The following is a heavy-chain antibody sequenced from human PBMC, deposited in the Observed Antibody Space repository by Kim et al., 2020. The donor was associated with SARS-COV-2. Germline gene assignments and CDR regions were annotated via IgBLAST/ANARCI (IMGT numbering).Heavy chain of an antibody. Sequence: ASVKVSCKASGYTFTSYDINWVRQATGQGLELMGWMNPNSGNTGYAQKFQGRVTMTRNTSISTAYMELSSLRSEDTAVYYCARESGGPRVGVTTLDYWGQGTLVTVSS. CDR1: GYTFTSYD. CDR3: ARESGGPRVGVTTLDY. CDR2: MNPNSGNT. J-gene: IGHJ4*02. V-gene: IGHV1-8*01. D-gene: IGHD2-21*02.